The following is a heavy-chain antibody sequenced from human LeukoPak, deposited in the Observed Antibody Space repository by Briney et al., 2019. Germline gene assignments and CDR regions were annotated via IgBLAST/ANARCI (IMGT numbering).Heavy chain of an antibody. CDR2: IYHSGST. CDR1: GYSISSGYY. V-gene: IGHV4-38-2*02. D-gene: IGHD2-2*01. Sequence: KPPETLSLTCTVSGYSISSGYYWGWIRQPPGKGLEWIGSIYHSGSTYYNPSLKSRVIISVDTSKNQFSLKLSSVTAADTAVYYGARGAGYCSSTSCYFNWFDPGAREPCLPSPQ. J-gene: IGHJ5*02. CDR3: ARGAGYCSSTSCYFNWFDP.